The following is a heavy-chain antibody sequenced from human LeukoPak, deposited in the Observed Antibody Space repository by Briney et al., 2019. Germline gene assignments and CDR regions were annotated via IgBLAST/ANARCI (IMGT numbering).Heavy chain of an antibody. CDR3: ARASSGWDFDY. CDR1: GGSFSDYY. V-gene: IGHV4-34*01. J-gene: IGHJ4*02. CDR2: INHSGST. Sequence: PSETLSLTCAVYGGSFSDYYWTWIRQPPGKGLEWIGEINHSGSTNYNPSLKSRVTISVDTSKNQFSLKLSSVTAADTAVYYCARASSGWDFDYWGQGTLVTVSS. D-gene: IGHD6-19*01.